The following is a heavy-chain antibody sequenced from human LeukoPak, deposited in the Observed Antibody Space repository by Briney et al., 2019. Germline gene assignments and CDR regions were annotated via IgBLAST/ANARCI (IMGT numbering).Heavy chain of an antibody. V-gene: IGHV1-18*01. Sequence: ASVKVSRNASGYTFTSYGISWVRQAPGQGLERMGWISDYNGNTNYAQNFEGRVTMTTDTSTTTAFMELRSLRSDDSAVFYCARSDGWLSNTPFDYWVQGTLVTVSS. J-gene: IGHJ4*02. CDR3: ARSDGWLSNTPFDY. CDR2: ISDYNGNT. CDR1: GYTFTSYG. D-gene: IGHD3-22*01.